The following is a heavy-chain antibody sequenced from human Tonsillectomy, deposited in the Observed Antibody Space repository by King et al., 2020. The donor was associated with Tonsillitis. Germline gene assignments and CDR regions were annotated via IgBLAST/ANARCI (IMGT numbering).Heavy chain of an antibody. CDR1: EYSFTNYW. V-gene: IGHV5-51*03. CDR2: IYPGDSDT. D-gene: IGHD3-22*01. J-gene: IGHJ4*02. Sequence: QLVQSGAEVKKPGESLKISCKGSEYSFTNYWIGWVRQMPGKGLEWMGIIYPGDSDTKYSPSFQGHVTISVDKSISTAYLQWSSLKASDTAMYYCARLRDTSGYRNDLDYWGQGTQVTVSS. CDR3: ARLRDTSGYRNDLDY.